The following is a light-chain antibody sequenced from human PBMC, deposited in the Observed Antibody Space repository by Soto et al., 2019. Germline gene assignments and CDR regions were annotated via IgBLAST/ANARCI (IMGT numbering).Light chain of an antibody. V-gene: IGLV2-14*01. J-gene: IGLJ1*01. CDR2: DVS. Sequence: LTQPASVSGSPGQSITISCTGTSSDIGRYNYVSWYQQYPGKAPKFMIYDVSNRPSGVSNRFSGSKSGNTASLTISGLQAEDEADYYCSSYISSSTYFFGTGTKVTVL. CDR1: SSDIGRYNY. CDR3: SSYISSSTYF.